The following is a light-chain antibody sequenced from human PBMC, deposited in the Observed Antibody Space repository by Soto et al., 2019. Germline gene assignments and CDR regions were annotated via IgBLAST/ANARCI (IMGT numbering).Light chain of an antibody. V-gene: IGKV1-5*03. Sequence: GDRVTITCRASQNIRSWLAWYQQRPGKAPKLLIYKASTLQSGVPARFSGSGSGTEFTLTISSLQPDDFATYHCQQYNSYSWTFGQGTEVEIK. CDR3: QQYNSYSWT. J-gene: IGKJ1*01. CDR2: KAS. CDR1: QNIRSW.